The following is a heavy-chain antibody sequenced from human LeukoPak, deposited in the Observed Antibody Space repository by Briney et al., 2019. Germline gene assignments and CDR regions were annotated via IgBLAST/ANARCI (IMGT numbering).Heavy chain of an antibody. V-gene: IGHV3-23*01. J-gene: IGHJ3*02. Sequence: PGGSLRLSCVASGFTFSSHAMSWVRQAPGRGLEWVSGISGSGGVTYYADSVKGRLSISRDNSKNTVFLQMNSLRVEDTALYYCAKGVPGSGWYSGFDAFDIWGQGTMVTVSS. D-gene: IGHD6-19*01. CDR1: GFTFSSHA. CDR3: AKGVPGSGWYSGFDAFDI. CDR2: ISGSGGVT.